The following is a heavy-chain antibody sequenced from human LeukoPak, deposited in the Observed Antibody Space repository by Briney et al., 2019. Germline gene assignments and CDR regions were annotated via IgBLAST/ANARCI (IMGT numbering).Heavy chain of an antibody. CDR2: IYHSGST. V-gene: IGHV4-30-4*07. CDR3: ASGSGYYSAEYFQH. D-gene: IGHD3-22*01. Sequence: SQTLSLTCAVSGVSISRGGYYWSWIRQPPGKGLEWIGYIYHSGSTSYTPSLQSRVTMSVDTSKNQVSLRLSSVTAADTAVYYCASGSGYYSAEYFQHWGQGTLVTVSS. CDR1: GVSISRGGYY. J-gene: IGHJ1*01.